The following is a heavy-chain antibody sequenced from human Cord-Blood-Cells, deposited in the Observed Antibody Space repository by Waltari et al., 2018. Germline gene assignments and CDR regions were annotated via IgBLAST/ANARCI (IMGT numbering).Heavy chain of an antibody. J-gene: IGHJ6*03. CDR1: GFTFSSYA. CDR2: ISGSGGST. V-gene: IGHV3-23*01. CDR3: AKVCGGDCYYYYYMDV. D-gene: IGHD2-21*01. Sequence: EVQLLESGGGLVQPGGSLRLSCAASGFTFSSYAMSWVRQAPGKGLEWVSAISGSGGSTYYADSVKGRFTISRDNSKNTLYLQMNSLRAEDTAVYYCAKVCGGDCYYYYYMDVWGKGTTVTVSS.